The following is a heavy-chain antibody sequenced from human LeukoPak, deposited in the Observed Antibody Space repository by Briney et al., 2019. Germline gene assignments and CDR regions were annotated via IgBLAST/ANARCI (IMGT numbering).Heavy chain of an antibody. CDR3: ARDWQQLRVGNWFDP. D-gene: IGHD6-13*01. Sequence: ASVKVSRKASGYTFTGYYMHWVRQAPGQGLEWMGWINPNSGGTNYAQKFQGRVTMTRDTSISTAYMELSRLRSDDTAVYYCARDWQQLRVGNWFDPWGQGTLVTVSS. J-gene: IGHJ5*02. CDR2: INPNSGGT. V-gene: IGHV1-2*02. CDR1: GYTFTGYY.